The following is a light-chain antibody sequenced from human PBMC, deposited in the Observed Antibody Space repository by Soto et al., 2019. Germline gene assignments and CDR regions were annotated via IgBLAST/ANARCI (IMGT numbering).Light chain of an antibody. CDR2: SAS. CDR3: QQLSRYPRT. CDR1: QDVRND. V-gene: IGKV1-17*01. Sequence: DIEMTQSPSSLSASVGDRVTITCRASQDVRNDLVWYQQKPGKPPDLLIYSASTLQSGVPARFSGSGSETEFSLTIRALQPEDFATYYCQQLSRYPRTFGGGTKVDIK. J-gene: IGKJ4*02.